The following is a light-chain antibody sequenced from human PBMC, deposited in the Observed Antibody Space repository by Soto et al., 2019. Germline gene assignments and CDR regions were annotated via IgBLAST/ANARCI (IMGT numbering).Light chain of an antibody. CDR3: QQYGSSPRFT. CDR1: QSVSSGY. Sequence: EIVLTQSPGTLSLSPGERATLSCRASQSVSSGYLAWYQQKPGQAPRLLIYGASSRATGIPDRFSGGGSGTDFTLTISRLEPEDFAVYYCQQYGSSPRFTFGPGTKVDIK. V-gene: IGKV3-20*01. J-gene: IGKJ3*01. CDR2: GAS.